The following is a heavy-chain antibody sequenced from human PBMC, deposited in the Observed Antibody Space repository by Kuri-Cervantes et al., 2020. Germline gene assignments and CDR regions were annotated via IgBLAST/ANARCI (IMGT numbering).Heavy chain of an antibody. Sequence: ASVKVSCKPSGYTFTSYGISWVRQAPGQGLEWMGIINPSGGSTSYAQKFQGRVTMTRDTSTSTVYMELSSLRSEDTAVYYCARAGIYYYGMDVWGQGTTVTVSS. CDR2: INPSGGST. CDR3: ARAGIYYYGMDV. CDR1: GYTFTSYG. J-gene: IGHJ6*02. D-gene: IGHD1-26*01. V-gene: IGHV1-46*01.